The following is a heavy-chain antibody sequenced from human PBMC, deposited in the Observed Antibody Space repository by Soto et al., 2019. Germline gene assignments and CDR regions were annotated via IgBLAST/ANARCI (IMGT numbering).Heavy chain of an antibody. V-gene: IGHV5-51*01. D-gene: IGHD6-19*01. CDR1: GYSFLTYW. Sequence: GESLKISCKGSGYSFLTYWIGWVRQMPGKGLEWMGVIYPGDSDTRYSPSFQGQVTISADKSFSTAYLQWSSLKASDTAIYYCARHVGIAVPGPDYWGQGTLVTVSS. CDR2: IYPGDSDT. CDR3: ARHVGIAVPGPDY. J-gene: IGHJ4*02.